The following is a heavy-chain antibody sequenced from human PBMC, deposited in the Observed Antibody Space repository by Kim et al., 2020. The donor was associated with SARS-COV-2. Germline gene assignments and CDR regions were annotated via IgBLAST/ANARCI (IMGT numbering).Heavy chain of an antibody. CDR3: ARVKMEWNAFDI. CDR1: GFTFSSYS. CDR2: ISSSSSYI. J-gene: IGHJ3*02. D-gene: IGHD3-3*01. V-gene: IGHV3-21*01. Sequence: GGSLRLSCAASGFTFSSYSMNWVRQAPGKGLEWVSSISSSSSYIYYADSVKGRFTISRDNAKNSLYLQMNSLRAEDTAVYYCARVKMEWNAFDIWGQGTMVTVSS.